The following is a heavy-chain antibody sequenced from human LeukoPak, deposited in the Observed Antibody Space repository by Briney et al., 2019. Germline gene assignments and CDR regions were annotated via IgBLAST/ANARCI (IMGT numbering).Heavy chain of an antibody. CDR1: GFTFSNYG. D-gene: IGHD6-13*01. CDR2: IWYDGSNK. J-gene: IGHJ4*02. Sequence: GGSLRLSCAASGFTFSNYGMHWVRQAPGKGLEWVAVIWYDGSNKYYADSVKGRFTISRDNSKNTLYLLMNSLRAEDTAVYYCARGPYSSSWLDYWGQGTLVTVSS. CDR3: ARGPYSSSWLDY. V-gene: IGHV3-33*01.